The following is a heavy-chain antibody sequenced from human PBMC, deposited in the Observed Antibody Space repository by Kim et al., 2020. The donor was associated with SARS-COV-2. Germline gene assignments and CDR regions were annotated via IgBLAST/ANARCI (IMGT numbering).Heavy chain of an antibody. J-gene: IGHJ1*01. CDR3: AKSIGYFQH. V-gene: IGHV3-30*02. Sequence: SNNYYANSVKGRFTISRDNSKNTLYLQMNSLRAEDTAVYYCAKSIGYFQHWGQGTLVTVSS. D-gene: IGHD6-6*01. CDR2: SNN.